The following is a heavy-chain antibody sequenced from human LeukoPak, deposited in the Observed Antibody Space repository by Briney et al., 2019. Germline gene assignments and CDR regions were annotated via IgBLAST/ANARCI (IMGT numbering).Heavy chain of an antibody. J-gene: IGHJ4*02. Sequence: GASVKVSCKASGGTFSSYAISWVRQAPGQGLEWMGGIIPIFGTANYAQKFQGRVTITADESTSTAYMELSSLRSEDTAVYYCAARGGGYCSSTSCYRSRYYFDYWGQGTLVTVSS. D-gene: IGHD2-2*02. CDR2: IIPIFGTA. CDR1: GGTFSSYA. CDR3: AARGGGYCSSTSCYRSRYYFDY. V-gene: IGHV1-69*13.